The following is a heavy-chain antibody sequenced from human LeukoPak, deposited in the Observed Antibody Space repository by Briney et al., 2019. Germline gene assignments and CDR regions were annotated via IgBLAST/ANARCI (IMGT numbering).Heavy chain of an antibody. V-gene: IGHV3-21*01. CDR3: ARVTGRYCSGGSCPFDY. CDR1: GFTFSAYS. Sequence: GGSLRLSCAASGFTFSAYSLNWVRQAPGKGLEWVSSISSSSSYIYYADSVQGRFTISRDNAKNSLYLQMNSLRAEDTAVYYCARVTGRYCSGGSCPFDYWGQGTWSPSPQ. D-gene: IGHD2-15*01. J-gene: IGHJ4*02. CDR2: ISSSSSYI.